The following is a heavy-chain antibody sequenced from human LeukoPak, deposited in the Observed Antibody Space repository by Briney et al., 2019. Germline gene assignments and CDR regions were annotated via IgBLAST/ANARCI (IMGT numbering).Heavy chain of an antibody. V-gene: IGHV3-23*01. CDR1: RFTFSYYA. CDR3: AKGSSGWYMAPGDS. Sequence: PGGSLRLSCAASRFTFSYYAMSWVRQAPGEGLEWVSVISGSGDRTYYADSVKGRFTIYRDNSKNTLCLQMNSLRAEDTAVYYCAKGSSGWYMAPGDSWGPGTLVTVSS. J-gene: IGHJ5*01. D-gene: IGHD6-19*01. CDR2: ISGSGDRT.